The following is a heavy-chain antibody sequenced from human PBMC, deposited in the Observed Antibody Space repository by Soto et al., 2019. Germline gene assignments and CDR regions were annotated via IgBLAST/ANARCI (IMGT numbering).Heavy chain of an antibody. CDR1: GGTFNNYA. CDR3: AREVTVASYSFDF. V-gene: IGHV1-69*01. CDR2: IIPIFNSA. Sequence: QVQLVQSGDEVKRPGSSVQVSCKASGGTFNNYALSWVRQAPGQGLEWVGGIIPIFNSANYAQKFQGRVTITADDSTSTAYMELRSLRPDDTAVDYCAREVTVASYSFDFWGQGTLVTVSS. D-gene: IGHD5-12*01. J-gene: IGHJ4*02.